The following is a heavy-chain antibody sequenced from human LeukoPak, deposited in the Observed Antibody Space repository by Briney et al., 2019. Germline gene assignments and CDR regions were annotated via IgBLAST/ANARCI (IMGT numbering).Heavy chain of an antibody. D-gene: IGHD6-19*01. CDR1: GYTFTSYW. V-gene: IGHV5-51*01. CDR3: ARPYSSGWYLDY. J-gene: IGHJ4*02. Sequence: ASLKVSCKASGYTFTSYWIGWVRQMPGKGLEWMGIIYPGDSDTRYSPSFQGQVTISADKSISTAYLQWSSLKASDTAMYYCARPYSSGWYLDYWGQGTLVTVSS. CDR2: IYPGDSDT.